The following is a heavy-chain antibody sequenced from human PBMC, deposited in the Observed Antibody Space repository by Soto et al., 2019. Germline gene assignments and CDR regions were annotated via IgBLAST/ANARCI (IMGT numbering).Heavy chain of an antibody. J-gene: IGHJ6*02. D-gene: IGHD3-3*02. CDR3: ARVPFLEWLPLNYYYYGMDV. CDR2: INHSGST. CDR1: GGSFSGYY. V-gene: IGHV4-34*01. Sequence: QVQLQQWGAGRLKPSETRSLTCAVYGGSFSGYYWSWIRQPPGKGLEWIGQINHSGSTNYNPSLKRRVTISVDTHKNQFSLKLRAGTAADTDVYYCARVPFLEWLPLNYYYYGMDVWGLGTTVTVSS.